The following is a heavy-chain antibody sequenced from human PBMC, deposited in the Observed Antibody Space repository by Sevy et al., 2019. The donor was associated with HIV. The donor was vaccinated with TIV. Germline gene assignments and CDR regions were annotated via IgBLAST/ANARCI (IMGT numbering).Heavy chain of an antibody. CDR1: GFTFGTYA. V-gene: IGHV3-23*01. D-gene: IGHD3-22*01. J-gene: IGHJ4*02. CDR2: VSGSGGRT. CDR3: AKAAYASKVVVTNGFDY. Sequence: GGSLRLSCAASGFTFGTYAMSWVRQAPGKGLEWVSTVSGSGGRTNYEDSVKGRFTISRDNSKNTLYLQMNSLRAEDTAVYYCAKAAYASKVVVTNGFDYWGQGTLVTVSS.